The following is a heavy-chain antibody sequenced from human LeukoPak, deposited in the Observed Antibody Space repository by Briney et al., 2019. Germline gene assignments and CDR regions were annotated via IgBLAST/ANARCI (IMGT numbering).Heavy chain of an antibody. Sequence: GGSLRLSCAASGFTFSSYWMHWVRQAPGKGLVWVSRINSDGSSTSYADSVKGRFTISRDNAKNTLYLQMNSLRAEDTAVYYCASPYYYGSGSYINFDSWGQGTLVTVSS. CDR2: INSDGSST. D-gene: IGHD3-10*01. CDR1: GFTFSSYW. V-gene: IGHV3-74*01. CDR3: ASPYYYGSGSYINFDS. J-gene: IGHJ4*02.